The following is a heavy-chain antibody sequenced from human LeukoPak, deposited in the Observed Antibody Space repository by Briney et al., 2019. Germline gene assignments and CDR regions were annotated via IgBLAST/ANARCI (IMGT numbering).Heavy chain of an antibody. CDR2: IYYTGST. CDR1: GGSISSYY. Sequence: SETLSLTCTVSGGSISSYYWSWIRQPPGKGLEWIGYIYYTGSTNNTSLKSRVTISVDPSKNQFSLKLSSVTAADTAVYYCARAGSYRGYFDYWGQGTLVTVSS. J-gene: IGHJ4*02. CDR3: ARAGSYRGYFDY. D-gene: IGHD1-26*01. V-gene: IGHV4-59*01.